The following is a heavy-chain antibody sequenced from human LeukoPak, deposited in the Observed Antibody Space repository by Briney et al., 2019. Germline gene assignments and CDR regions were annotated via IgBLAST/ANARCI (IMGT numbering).Heavy chain of an antibody. J-gene: IGHJ4*02. V-gene: IGHV1-18*01. CDR2: ISAYNGNT. CDR3: ARVRYYDFWSGSPAHFDY. Sequence: ASVEVSCKASGYTFTSYGISWVRQAPGQGLEWMGWISAYNGNTNYAQKLQGRVTMTTDTSTSTAYMELRSLRSDDTAVYYCARVRYYDFWSGSPAHFDYWGQGTLVTVSS. CDR1: GYTFTSYG. D-gene: IGHD3-3*01.